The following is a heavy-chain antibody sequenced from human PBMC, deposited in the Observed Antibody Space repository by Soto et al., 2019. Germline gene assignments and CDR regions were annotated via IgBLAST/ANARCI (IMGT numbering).Heavy chain of an antibody. D-gene: IGHD3-16*01. CDR1: GGSISGSYYY. J-gene: IGHJ4*02. CDR2: VFYTGFT. CDR3: ARDPLGDLDYDYVWGSPDY. V-gene: IGHV4-39*02. Sequence: SETLSLTCAVSGGSISGSYYYWGWLRQSPGKGPEWIGSVFYTGFTSYNPSLESRVSVSVDTSKNQFSLKVSGVSAADTAVYYCARDPLGDLDYDYVWGSPDYWGQGTLVTVSS.